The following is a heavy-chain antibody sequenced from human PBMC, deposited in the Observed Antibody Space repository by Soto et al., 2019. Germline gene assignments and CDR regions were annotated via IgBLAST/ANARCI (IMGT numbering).Heavy chain of an antibody. V-gene: IGHV3-30*18. CDR1: GFTFSSYG. CDR3: AKESSSWYSYYYYGMDV. Sequence: GGSLRLSCAASGFTFSSYGMHWVRQAPGKGLEWVAVISYDGSNKYYADSVKGRFTISRDNSKNTLYLQMNSLRAEDTAVYYCAKESSSWYSYYYYGMDVWGQGTTVTVSS. J-gene: IGHJ6*02. CDR2: ISYDGSNK. D-gene: IGHD6-13*01.